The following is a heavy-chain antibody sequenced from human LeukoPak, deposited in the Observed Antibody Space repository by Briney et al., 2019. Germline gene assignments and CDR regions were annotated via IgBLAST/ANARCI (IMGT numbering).Heavy chain of an antibody. Sequence: ASVKVSCKASGGTFSSYAISWVRQAPGQGLEWMGGIIPIFGTANYAQKFQGRVTITADKSTSTAYMELSSLRSEDTAVYYCARDQYYYDSSGYYLLDPWGQGTLVTVSS. CDR3: ARDQYYYDSSGYYLLDP. CDR1: GGTFSSYA. V-gene: IGHV1-69*06. CDR2: IIPIFGTA. J-gene: IGHJ5*02. D-gene: IGHD3-22*01.